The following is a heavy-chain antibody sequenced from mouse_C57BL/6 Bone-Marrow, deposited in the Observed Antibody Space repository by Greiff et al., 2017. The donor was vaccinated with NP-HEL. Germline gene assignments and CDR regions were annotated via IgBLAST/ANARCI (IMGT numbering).Heavy chain of an antibody. CDR1: GYTFTTYW. Sequence: QVHVKQPGAELVKPGASVKLSCKASGYTFTTYWMQWVKQRPGQGLEWIGELDPSDSYTNYNQKFQGKATLTVDTSSSTANMQHSSLTSENSAVYYCARKAYYGRSYEFAYWGRGTLVTVSA. J-gene: IGHJ3*01. CDR3: ARKAYYGRSYEFAY. CDR2: LDPSDSYT. V-gene: IGHV1-50*01. D-gene: IGHD1-1*01.